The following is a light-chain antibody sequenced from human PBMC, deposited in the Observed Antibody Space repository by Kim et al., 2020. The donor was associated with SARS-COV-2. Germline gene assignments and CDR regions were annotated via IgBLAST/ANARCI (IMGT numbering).Light chain of an antibody. CDR3: QAWDSSTVV. Sequence: ESPGQTASIPCSGDKLGDKYACWYQQKPGQSPVLVIYQDSKRPSGIPERFSGSNSGNTATLTISGTQAMDEADYYCQAWDSSTVVFGGGTQLTVL. J-gene: IGLJ2*01. CDR2: QDS. CDR1: KLGDKY. V-gene: IGLV3-1*01.